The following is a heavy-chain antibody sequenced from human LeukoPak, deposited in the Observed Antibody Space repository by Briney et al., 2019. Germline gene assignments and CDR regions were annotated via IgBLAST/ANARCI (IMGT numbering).Heavy chain of an antibody. V-gene: IGHV3-48*03. CDR3: ARDNNANGDPEYLVY. CDR2: ISYSGNSI. CDR1: GFIFSNYE. Sequence: PGGSLRLSCVASGFIFSNYEMTWVRQAPGKGLEWVSYISYSGNSIYYADSVKGRFTISRDNAKNSLYLQMNSLRAEDTAIYYCARDNNANGDPEYLVYWGQGTLVIVSS. J-gene: IGHJ4*02. D-gene: IGHD4-17*01.